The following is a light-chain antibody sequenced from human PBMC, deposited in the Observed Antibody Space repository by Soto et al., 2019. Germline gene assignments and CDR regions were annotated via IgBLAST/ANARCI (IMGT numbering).Light chain of an antibody. CDR2: DVT. CDR3: CSYTGSYTLGV. CDR1: SIAVGAYKY. V-gene: IGLV2-11*01. J-gene: IGLJ1*01. Sequence: QSALTQPRSVSGSPGQSVTISCTGTSIAVGAYKYVSWYQQHPGKAPKLMIYDVTKRPSGVPDRFSGSKSGDTASLTMSGLQAEDEADYYCCSYTGSYTLGVFGTGTKLTVL.